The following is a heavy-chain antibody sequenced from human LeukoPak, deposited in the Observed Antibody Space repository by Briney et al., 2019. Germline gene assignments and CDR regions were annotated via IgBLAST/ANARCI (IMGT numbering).Heavy chain of an antibody. CDR2: ISGNGGST. CDR3: ATSSDWPYYFHY. D-gene: IGHD2-21*01. V-gene: IGHV3-23*01. CDR1: EFTFSNYA. J-gene: IGHJ4*02. Sequence: GGSLRLSCVGSEFTFSNYAMSWVRQAPGRGLEWVSSISGNGGSTYYADSVKGRFTISRDNSKNTVFLEMNNLRVEDAAVYYCATSSDWPYYFHYWGQGTLVTVSS.